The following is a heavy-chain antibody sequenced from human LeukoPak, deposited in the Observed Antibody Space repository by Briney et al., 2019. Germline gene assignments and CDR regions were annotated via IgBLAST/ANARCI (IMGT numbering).Heavy chain of an antibody. J-gene: IGHJ4*02. V-gene: IGHV4-34*01. CDR2: INYSGST. D-gene: IGHD5-12*01. CDR1: GGSFSGYY. Sequence: SETLSLTCAVYGGSFSGYYWSWIRQPPGKGLEWIGEINYSGSTNYNPSLKSRVTISVDTSKNQFSLKLSSVTAADTAVYYCASKNGGYPTHFDYWGQGTLVTVSS. CDR3: ASKNGGYPTHFDY.